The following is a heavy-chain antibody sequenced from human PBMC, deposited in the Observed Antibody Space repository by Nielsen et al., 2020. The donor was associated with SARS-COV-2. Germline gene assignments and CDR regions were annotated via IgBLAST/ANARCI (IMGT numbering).Heavy chain of an antibody. D-gene: IGHD5-24*01. CDR2: IIPIFGTA. CDR1: GYTFTSYA. J-gene: IGHJ4*02. CDR3: ARGDGADFDY. Sequence: SVKVSCKASGYTFTSYAMHWVRQAPGQGLEWMGGIIPIFGTANYAQKFQGRVTITADESTSTAYMELSSLRSEDTAVYYCARGDGADFDYWGQGTLVTVSS. V-gene: IGHV1-69*13.